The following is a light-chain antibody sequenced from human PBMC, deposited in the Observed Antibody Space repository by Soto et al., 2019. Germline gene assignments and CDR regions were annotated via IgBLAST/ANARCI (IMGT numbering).Light chain of an antibody. Sequence: EIGLTQSPGPLSLSPGERATLSCRASQSVSSSYLDWYQQKPGQAPRLLIYGASSRATGIPDRFSGSGSGTDFTLTIRRLEPEDFAVYYCQQYGETFGQGTKVEIK. CDR3: QQYGET. CDR2: GAS. CDR1: QSVSSSY. V-gene: IGKV3-20*01. J-gene: IGKJ1*01.